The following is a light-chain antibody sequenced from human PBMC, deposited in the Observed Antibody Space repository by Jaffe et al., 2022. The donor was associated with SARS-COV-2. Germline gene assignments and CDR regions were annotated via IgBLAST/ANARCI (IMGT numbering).Light chain of an antibody. CDR2: YDS. Sequence: SYVLTQPPSVSVAPGETARISCGGDDIGTKSVHWYQQKAGQAPVLVIYYDSDRPSGIPERFSGSNTGNTATLTISRVDGGDEADYYCQVWDSSSDRGVFGTGTKVTVL. CDR3: QVWDSSSDRGV. CDR1: DIGTKS. J-gene: IGLJ1*01. V-gene: IGLV3-21*04.